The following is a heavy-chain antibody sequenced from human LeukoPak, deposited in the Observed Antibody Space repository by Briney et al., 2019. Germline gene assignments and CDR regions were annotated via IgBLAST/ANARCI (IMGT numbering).Heavy chain of an antibody. V-gene: IGHV3-53*01. CDR3: ARGFGGYYYGMDV. J-gene: IGHJ6*02. Sequence: PGGSLRLSCAASGFIVSSNCMNWVRQAPGKGLEWVSVIYSGGSTYYADSVKGRFTISRDNPKNTLYLQMNSLRAEDTAVYYCARGFGGYYYGMDVWGQGTTVTVSS. D-gene: IGHD3-10*01. CDR1: GFIVSSNC. CDR2: IYSGGST.